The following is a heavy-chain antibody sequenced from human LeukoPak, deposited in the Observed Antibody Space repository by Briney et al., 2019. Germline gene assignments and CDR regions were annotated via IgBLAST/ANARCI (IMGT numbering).Heavy chain of an antibody. D-gene: IGHD4-17*01. V-gene: IGHV3-23*01. J-gene: IGHJ6*02. CDR2: ISGSGGST. CDR1: GFTFSSYA. Sequence: GGSLRLSCAASGFTFSSYAMSWVRQAPGKGLEWVSAISGSGGSTYYADSAKGRFTISRDNSKNTLYLQMNSLRAEDTAVYYCAKDQFVDYGDYEEGADYYYGMDVWGQGTTVTVSS. CDR3: AKDQFVDYGDYEEGADYYYGMDV.